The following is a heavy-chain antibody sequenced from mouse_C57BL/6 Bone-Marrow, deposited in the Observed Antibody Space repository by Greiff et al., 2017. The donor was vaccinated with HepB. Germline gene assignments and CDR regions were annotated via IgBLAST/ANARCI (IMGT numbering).Heavy chain of an antibody. CDR3: VIMKGNAMDY. CDR1: GFSFNTYA. Sequence: EVQRVESGGGLVQPKGSLKLSCEASGFSFNTYAMNWVRQAPGKGLEWVARIRSKSNNYATYYADSVKDRFTISRDDSESMLYLQMNNLKTEDTAMYYCVIMKGNAMDYWGQGTSVTVSS. J-gene: IGHJ4*01. CDR2: IRSKSNNYAT. V-gene: IGHV10-1*01.